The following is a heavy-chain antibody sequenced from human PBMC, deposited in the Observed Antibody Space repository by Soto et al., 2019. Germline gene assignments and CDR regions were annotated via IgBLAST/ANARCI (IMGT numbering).Heavy chain of an antibody. CDR2: IRSKANNYAT. CDR3: TRQKSRTNTYFYGMDL. J-gene: IGHJ6*02. V-gene: IGHV3-73*01. D-gene: IGHD2-8*01. CDR1: GFTFSGSD. Sequence: EVQLVESGGGLVQPGGSLKLSCAASGFTFSGSDMHWVRQASGKGLEWVGRIRSKANNYATAYGASVKGRFTISRDDSMNTAYLQMNSLETEDTALYYCTRQKSRTNTYFYGMDLWGQGTTVTVSS.